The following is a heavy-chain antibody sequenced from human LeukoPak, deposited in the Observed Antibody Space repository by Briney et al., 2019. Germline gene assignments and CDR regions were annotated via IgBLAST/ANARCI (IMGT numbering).Heavy chain of an antibody. D-gene: IGHD2-8*01. CDR3: ARDQSPTMYYGDSPVYHDALDL. Sequence: GGSLRLSCAASGFAFTPWMTWVRQAPGKGLEWVANIDRDGTRQNYVDSVKGRFTISRDNAKKSLYLQMNSLRAEDTAVYYCARDQSPTMYYGDSPVYHDALDLWGQGTTVTVSP. J-gene: IGHJ3*01. CDR2: IDRDGTRQ. V-gene: IGHV3-7*01. CDR1: GFAFTPW.